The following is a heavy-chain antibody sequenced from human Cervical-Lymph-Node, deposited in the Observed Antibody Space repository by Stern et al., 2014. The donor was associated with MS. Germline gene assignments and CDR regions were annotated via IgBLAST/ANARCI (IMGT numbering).Heavy chain of an antibody. Sequence: QVTLKESGPVLVKPTETLTLTCTVSGFSLSNDRMGVSWIRQPPGKALEWLGNTFSNDKKSYSTSLKSRLTISKDTSKSQVVLTMTNMDPVDTATYYSARILGGYREPNWFDPWGQGTLVTVSS. V-gene: IGHV2-26*01. CDR3: ARILGGYREPNWFDP. CDR1: GFSLSNDRMG. D-gene: IGHD5-18*01. J-gene: IGHJ5*02. CDR2: TFSNDKK.